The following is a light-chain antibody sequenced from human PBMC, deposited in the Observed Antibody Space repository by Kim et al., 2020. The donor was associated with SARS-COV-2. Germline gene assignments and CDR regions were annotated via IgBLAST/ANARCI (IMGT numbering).Light chain of an antibody. Sequence: QSVLTQPPSASGTPGQRVTISCSGSISNIGTNTVNWYQQLPGTAPKLLIYSNNQRPSGFPDRFSGSKSGTSASLAISGLQSDDEADYYCAAWDDSRTVLFGGGTQLTVL. CDR3: AAWDDSRTVL. V-gene: IGLV1-44*01. CDR2: SNN. CDR1: ISNIGTNT. J-gene: IGLJ2*01.